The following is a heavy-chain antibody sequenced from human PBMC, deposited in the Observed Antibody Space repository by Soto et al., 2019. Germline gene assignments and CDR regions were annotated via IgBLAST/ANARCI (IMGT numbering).Heavy chain of an antibody. CDR2: IYYSGST. CDR1: SGSISSSSYY. V-gene: IGHV4-39*01. D-gene: IGHD6-13*01. Sequence: QLQLQESGPGLVKPSETLSLTCTVSSGSISSSSYYWGWIRQPPGKGLEWIGSIYYSGSTYYNPSLKSRVTISVDTSKNQFSLKLSSVTAADTAVYYCARHGPSSSWYGVFGYWGQGTLVTVSS. J-gene: IGHJ4*02. CDR3: ARHGPSSSWYGVFGY.